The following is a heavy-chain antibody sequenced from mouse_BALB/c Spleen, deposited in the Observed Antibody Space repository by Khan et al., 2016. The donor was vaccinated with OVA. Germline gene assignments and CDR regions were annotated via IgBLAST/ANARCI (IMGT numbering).Heavy chain of an antibody. CDR2: VSTGGSYT. CDR1: GFSFSTYG. J-gene: IGHJ3*01. D-gene: IGHD1-1*01. Sequence: EVQGVESGGDLVKPGGSLKLSCAASGFSFSTYGMSWVRQAPDKRLEWVAPVSTGGSYTYYPDSVKGRFTISRDNAKNTLYLQMSGLRSEDTAMFDCTRLAYYYDSEGFAYWGQGTLVTVSA. CDR3: TRLAYYYDSEGFAY. V-gene: IGHV5-6*01.